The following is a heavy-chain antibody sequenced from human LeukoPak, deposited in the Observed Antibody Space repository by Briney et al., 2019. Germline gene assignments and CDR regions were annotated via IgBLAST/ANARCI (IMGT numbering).Heavy chain of an antibody. Sequence: AASVKVSCKASGGTFSSYAISWVRQAPGQGLEWMGGIIPIFGTANYAQKFQGRVTITADESTSTAYMELSSLRAEDTAVYYCAKDPKIYSGSLNWFDPWGQGTLVTVSS. D-gene: IGHD1-26*01. CDR1: GGTFSSYA. J-gene: IGHJ5*02. CDR2: IIPIFGTA. CDR3: AKDPKIYSGSLNWFDP. V-gene: IGHV1-69*01.